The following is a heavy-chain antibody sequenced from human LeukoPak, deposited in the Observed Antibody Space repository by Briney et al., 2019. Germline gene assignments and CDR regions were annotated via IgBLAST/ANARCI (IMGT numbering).Heavy chain of an antibody. CDR1: GFTFSSYA. D-gene: IGHD3-10*01. J-gene: IGHJ5*02. CDR2: ISGSGGST. Sequence: GGSLRLSCAASGFTFSSYAMSWVRQAPGKGPEWVSAISGSGGSTYYADSVKGRFTISRDNFKNTLYLQMSSLRPEDTALYYCARDRAGAQSWVALDPWGQGTLVTVSS. V-gene: IGHV3-23*01. CDR3: ARDRAGAQSWVALDP.